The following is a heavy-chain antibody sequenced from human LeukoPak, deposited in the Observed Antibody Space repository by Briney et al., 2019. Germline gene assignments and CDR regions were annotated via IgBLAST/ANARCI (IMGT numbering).Heavy chain of an antibody. D-gene: IGHD2-2*01. J-gene: IGHJ6*02. Sequence: ASVKVSCKASGYTFTGYYMHWVRQAPGQGLEWMGWINPNSGGTNYAQKFQGRVTMTRDTSISTAYMELSRLRSDDTAVYYCARVPSYYYYYGMDVWGQGTTVTVSS. V-gene: IGHV1-2*02. CDR1: GYTFTGYY. CDR3: ARVPSYYYYYGMDV. CDR2: INPNSGGT.